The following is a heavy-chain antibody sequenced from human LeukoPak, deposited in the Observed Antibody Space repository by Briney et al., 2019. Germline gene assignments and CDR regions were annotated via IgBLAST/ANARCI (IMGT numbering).Heavy chain of an antibody. Sequence: ASVKVSCKASGYTFSSYAMNWVRQAPGQGLEWMGWINTNTGNPTYAQGFAGRFVFSLDTPVSTAYLQISSLKAEDTAVYYCARGMVRGVIYVLGYWGQGTLVIVSS. V-gene: IGHV7-4-1*02. CDR2: INTNTGNP. J-gene: IGHJ4*02. D-gene: IGHD3-10*01. CDR3: ARGMVRGVIYVLGY. CDR1: GYTFSSYA.